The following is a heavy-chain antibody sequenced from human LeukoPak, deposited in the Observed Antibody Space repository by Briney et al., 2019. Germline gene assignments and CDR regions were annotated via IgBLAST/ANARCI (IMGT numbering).Heavy chain of an antibody. CDR3: ARQGVVATISDRFDP. CDR1: GYSFTSYW. V-gene: IGHV5-51*01. D-gene: IGHD5-12*01. J-gene: IGHJ5*02. Sequence: GESLKISCKGSGYSFTSYWIGWVRQMPGKGLEWMGIIYPGDSDTRYSPSFQGQVTISADKSISTAYLQWSSLKASDTAMYYCARQGVVATISDRFDPWGQGTLVTVSS. CDR2: IYPGDSDT.